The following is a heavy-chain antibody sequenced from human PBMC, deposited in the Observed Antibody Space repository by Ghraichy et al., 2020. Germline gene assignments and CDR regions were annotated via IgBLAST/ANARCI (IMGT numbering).Heavy chain of an antibody. J-gene: IGHJ4*02. CDR3: AKGGGGYSPFDY. CDR1: GFTFSNYG. D-gene: IGHD5-12*01. CDR2: ASGGHGGA. V-gene: IGHV3-23*01. Sequence: ETLSLTCAASGFTFSNYGMTWVRQAPGKGLEWVSTASGGHGGADYADSVKGRFTISRDNYENTLYLQMNSLRVEDTAIYYCAKGGGGYSPFDYWGQGALVTVSS.